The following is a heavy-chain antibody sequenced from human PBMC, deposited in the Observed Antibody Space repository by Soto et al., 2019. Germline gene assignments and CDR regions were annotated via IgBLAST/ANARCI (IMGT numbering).Heavy chain of an antibody. J-gene: IGHJ4*02. Sequence: PGGSLRLSCAASGFTFSSYSMNWVRQAPGKGLEWVSYISSSSSTIYYADSVKGRFTISRDNAKNSLYLQMNSLRAEDTAVYYCARDLYIAAAGAIDYWGQGTLVTVSS. CDR3: ARDLYIAAAGAIDY. CDR1: GFTFSSYS. D-gene: IGHD6-13*01. CDR2: ISSSSSTI. V-gene: IGHV3-48*01.